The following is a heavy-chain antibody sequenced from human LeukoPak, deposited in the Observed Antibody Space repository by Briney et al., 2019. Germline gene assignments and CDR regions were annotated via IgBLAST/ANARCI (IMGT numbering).Heavy chain of an antibody. V-gene: IGHV3-48*03. CDR3: VRESTALGP. CDR2: ISSSGSTI. CDR1: GFTFSSYE. Sequence: GGSLRLSCAASGFTFSSYEMNWVRQAPGKGLEWVSYISSSGSTIYYADSVKGRFTISRDNAKNSLYLQMNSLRAEDTAVYYCVRESTALGPWGQGTLVTVSS. D-gene: IGHD5-18*01. J-gene: IGHJ4*02.